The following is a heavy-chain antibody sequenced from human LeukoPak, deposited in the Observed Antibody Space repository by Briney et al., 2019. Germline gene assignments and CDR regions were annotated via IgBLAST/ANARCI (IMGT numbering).Heavy chain of an antibody. V-gene: IGHV3-7*01. D-gene: IGHD3-10*01. CDR2: IKQDGSEK. CDR3: ARAGFTFSDYFGSFFDY. J-gene: IGHJ4*02. Sequence: PGGSLRLSCAASGFTFSSYWMSWVRQAPGKGLEWVANIKQDGSEKYYVDSVKGRFTLSRDNAKNSLYLQMNSLRAEDTAVYYCARAGFTFSDYFGSFFDYWGQGTLVTVSS. CDR1: GFTFSSYW.